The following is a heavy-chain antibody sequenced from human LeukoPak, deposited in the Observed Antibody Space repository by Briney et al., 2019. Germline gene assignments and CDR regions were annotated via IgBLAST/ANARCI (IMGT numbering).Heavy chain of an antibody. CDR3: AREGCSSTSCVDYYYYGMDV. J-gene: IGHJ6*02. V-gene: IGHV1-69*05. Sequence: GSSVKVSCKASGGTFSSYAISWVRQAPGQGLEWMGGIIPIFGTANYAQKFQGRVTITTDESTSTAYMELSSLRSEDTAVYYCAREGCSSTSCVDYYYYGMDVWGQGTTVTVSS. D-gene: IGHD2-2*01. CDR2: IIPIFGTA. CDR1: GGTFSSYA.